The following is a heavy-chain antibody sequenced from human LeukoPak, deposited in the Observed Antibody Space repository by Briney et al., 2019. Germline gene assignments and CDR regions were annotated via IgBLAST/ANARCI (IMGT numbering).Heavy chain of an antibody. V-gene: IGHV4-34*01. CDR1: GGSFSGYY. D-gene: IGHD3-10*02. Sequence: SETLSLTCAVYGGSFSGYYWSWIRQPPGKGLEWIGEINHSGSTNYNPSLKSRVTISVDTSKNQFSLKLSSVTAADAAVYYCASPRSYFRSWGQGTMVTVSS. CDR2: INHSGST. CDR3: ASPRSYFRS. J-gene: IGHJ3*01.